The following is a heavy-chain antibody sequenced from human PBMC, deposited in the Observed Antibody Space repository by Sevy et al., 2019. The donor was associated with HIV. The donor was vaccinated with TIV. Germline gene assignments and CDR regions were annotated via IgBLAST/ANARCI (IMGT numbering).Heavy chain of an antibody. CDR1: GFTFSSYG. CDR2: IWFDGSNT. J-gene: IGHJ4*02. D-gene: IGHD4-17*01. V-gene: IGHV3-33*01. CDR3: ARDLEFYDYGDYGPAFMPDY. Sequence: GSLRLSCAASGFTFSSYGMHWVRQAPGKGLEWVAVIWFDGSNTYYADSVKGRFTISRDIAKNTLHLQMNSLGAEDTAVYYCARDLEFYDYGDYGPAFMPDYWGQGTLVTVSS.